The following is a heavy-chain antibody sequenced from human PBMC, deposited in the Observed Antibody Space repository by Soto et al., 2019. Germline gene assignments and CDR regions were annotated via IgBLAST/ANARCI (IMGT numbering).Heavy chain of an antibody. CDR3: ARRIPFGYGMDV. CDR1: GFTFSSYA. Sequence: EVQLVESGGGLVQPGGSLSLSCAASGFTFSSYAMHWVRQAPGKGLEYVSGITSNGGNTDYASSVKGRFTISRDNSKNTLYLQMGSLRAEDMAVYYCARRIPFGYGMDVWGQGTTVTVSS. V-gene: IGHV3-64*01. D-gene: IGHD2-21*01. CDR2: ITSNGGNT. J-gene: IGHJ6*02.